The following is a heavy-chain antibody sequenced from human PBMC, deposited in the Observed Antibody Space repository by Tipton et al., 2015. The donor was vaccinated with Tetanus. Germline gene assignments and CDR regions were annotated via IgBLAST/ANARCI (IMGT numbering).Heavy chain of an antibody. Sequence: VQLVQSGAEAKKPGESLKISCQGSGYNFNLYWIAWVRQMPGKGLEWMGIIYPGDSDTRYSPSFQGLVTMSADKSINTAYLQWSSLKASDTAMYFCARLHLRTYASSSGYWGQGTLVTVSS. D-gene: IGHD6-6*01. V-gene: IGHV5-51*01. CDR2: IYPGDSDT. CDR1: GYNFNLYW. CDR3: ARLHLRTYASSSGY. J-gene: IGHJ4*02.